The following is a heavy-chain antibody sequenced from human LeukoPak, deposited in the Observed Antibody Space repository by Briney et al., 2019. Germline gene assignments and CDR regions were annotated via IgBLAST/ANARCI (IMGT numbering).Heavy chain of an antibody. J-gene: IGHJ5*02. CDR3: TRRYGGNSWWFDP. D-gene: IGHD4-23*01. CDR2: IRSKANNYAT. Sequence: GGSLKLSCAASGLTFSGSAMHWVRQASGNGLEGVGRIRSKANNYATAYAASVKGRFTISRDNSKTTAYLQMNSLKTEDTAVYYCTRRYGGNSWWFDPWGQGTLVTVSS. V-gene: IGHV3-73*01. CDR1: GLTFSGSA.